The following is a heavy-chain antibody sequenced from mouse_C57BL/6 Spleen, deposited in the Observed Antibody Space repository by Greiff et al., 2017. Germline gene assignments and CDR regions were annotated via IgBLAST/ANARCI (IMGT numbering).Heavy chain of an antibody. CDR2: IRLKSDNYAT. J-gene: IGHJ4*01. CDR1: GFTFSNYW. V-gene: IGHV6-3*01. D-gene: IGHD1-1*01. CDR3: TGGVYYYGSGGAMDY. Sequence: EVQLVESGGGLVQPGGSMKLSCVASGFTFSNYWMNWVRQSPEKGLEWVAQIRLKSDNYATHYAESVKGRFTISRDDSKSSVYLQMNNLRAEDTGIYYCTGGVYYYGSGGAMDYWGQGTSVTVSS.